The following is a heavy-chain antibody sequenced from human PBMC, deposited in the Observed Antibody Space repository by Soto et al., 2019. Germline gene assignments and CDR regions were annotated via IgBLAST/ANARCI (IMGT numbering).Heavy chain of an antibody. V-gene: IGHV3-48*02. CDR3: ARIGLGLFGMDV. J-gene: IGHJ6*02. D-gene: IGHD3-16*01. Sequence: EVQLVESGGGLVQPGGSLRVSCAASGFTFSSYSINWVRQAPGKGLEWVSYISGSSTIYYADSVKGRFTISRDNAKNSLYLQMNSRRDEYTAVYYCARIGLGLFGMDVWGQGTTVTVSS. CDR1: GFTFSSYS. CDR2: ISGSSTI.